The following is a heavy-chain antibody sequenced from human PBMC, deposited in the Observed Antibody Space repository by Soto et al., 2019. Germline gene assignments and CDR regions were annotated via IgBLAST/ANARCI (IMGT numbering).Heavy chain of an antibody. CDR2: ISAYNGNT. Sequence: ASVKVSCKASGYTFTSYGISWVRQAPGQGLEWMGWISAYNGNTNYAQKLQGRVTMTTDTSTSTAYMELRSLRSDDTAVYYCARDYKYYYDSRDKSDAFDIWGQGTMVTVSS. CDR1: GYTFTSYG. CDR3: ARDYKYYYDSRDKSDAFDI. V-gene: IGHV1-18*01. J-gene: IGHJ3*02. D-gene: IGHD3-22*01.